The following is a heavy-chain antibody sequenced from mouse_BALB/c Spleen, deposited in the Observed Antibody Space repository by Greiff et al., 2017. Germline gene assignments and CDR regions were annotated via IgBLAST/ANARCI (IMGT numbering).Heavy chain of an antibody. V-gene: IGHV1-55*01. CDR2: IYPGSGST. J-gene: IGHJ1*01. CDR3: AREGEHFDD. CDR1: GYTFTSYW. Sequence: QVQLQQSGAELVKPGTSVKMSCTASGYTFTSYWMHWVKQRPGQGLEWIGDIYPGSGSTNYNEKFTSKATLTVDTSSRTAYMQLSSLTSEDSADCYCAREGEHFDDWGEGTTVTVSS.